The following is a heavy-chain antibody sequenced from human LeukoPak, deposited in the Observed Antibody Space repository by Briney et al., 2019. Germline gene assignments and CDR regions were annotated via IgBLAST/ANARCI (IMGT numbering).Heavy chain of an antibody. V-gene: IGHV4-39*01. Sequence: SETLSLTXTVSGVSISSSSYYWGWIRQPPGQGLEWIGSIYYSGGAYYNTSLKSRVTISVDTSKNQFSLKLSSVTAADTAVYYCARQNYDFWSGYFYYFDYWGQGTLVTVSS. J-gene: IGHJ4*02. CDR2: IYYSGGA. CDR1: GVSISSSSYY. D-gene: IGHD3-3*01. CDR3: ARQNYDFWSGYFYYFDY.